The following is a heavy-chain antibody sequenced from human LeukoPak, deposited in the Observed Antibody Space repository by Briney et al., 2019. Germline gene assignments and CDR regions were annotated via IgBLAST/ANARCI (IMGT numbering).Heavy chain of an antibody. Sequence: SKTLSHTCTVSGGSISSYYWSWIRQPPGKGLEWIGYIYYSGSTNYNPSLKSRVTISVDTSKNQFSLKLSSVTAADTAVYYCATKEGDVLLWFGEFHNWFDPWGQGTLVTVSS. V-gene: IGHV4-59*12. CDR2: IYYSGST. CDR3: ATKEGDVLLWFGEFHNWFDP. J-gene: IGHJ5*02. D-gene: IGHD3-10*01. CDR1: GGSISSYY.